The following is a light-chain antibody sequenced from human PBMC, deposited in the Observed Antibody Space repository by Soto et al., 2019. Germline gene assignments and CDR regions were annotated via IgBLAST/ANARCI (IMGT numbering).Light chain of an antibody. Sequence: DIQMTQSPSSLSASVGDRVTITCRASLTIGDSLSWFQQKAGKPPTLLIYGASALQSGVPARFSGSASGTDFTLTISSLQPDDFATYYCQQYNSYPWTFGQGTRWIS. CDR3: QQYNSYPWT. CDR1: LTIGDS. CDR2: GAS. J-gene: IGKJ1*01. V-gene: IGKV1-16*01.